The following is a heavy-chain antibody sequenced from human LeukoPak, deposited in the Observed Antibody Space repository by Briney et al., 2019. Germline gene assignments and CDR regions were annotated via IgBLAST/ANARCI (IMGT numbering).Heavy chain of an antibody. CDR2: IYHSGST. D-gene: IGHD4-17*01. J-gene: IGHJ4*02. Sequence: SETLSLTCTVSGYSISSGYYWGWIRQPPGKGLEGIGSIYHSGSTYYNPSLNSRVTLSVDTSKNQFSLKLSSVTAADTAVYYCARQGYADFSSRPFDYWGQGTLVTVSS. CDR3: ARQGYADFSSRPFDY. CDR1: GYSISSGYY. V-gene: IGHV4-38-2*02.